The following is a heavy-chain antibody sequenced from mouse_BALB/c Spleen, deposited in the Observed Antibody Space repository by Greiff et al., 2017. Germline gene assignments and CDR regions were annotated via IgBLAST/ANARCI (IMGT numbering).Heavy chain of an antibody. CDR2: ISSGGSYT. V-gene: IGHV5-6-4*01. CDR3: TSLYYYGSSYWYFDV. Sequence: DVHLVESGGGLVKPGGSLKLSCAASGFTFSSYTMSWVRQTPEKRLEWVSTISSGGSYTYYPDSVKGRFTISRDNAKNTLYLQMSSLKSEDTAMYYCTSLYYYGSSYWYFDVWGAGTTVTVSS. J-gene: IGHJ1*01. D-gene: IGHD1-1*01. CDR1: GFTFSSYT.